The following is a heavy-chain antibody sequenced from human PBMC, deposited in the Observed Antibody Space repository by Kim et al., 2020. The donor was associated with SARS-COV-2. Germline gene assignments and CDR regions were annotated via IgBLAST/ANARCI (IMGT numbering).Heavy chain of an antibody. V-gene: IGHV3-7*01. CDR3: ARGGYSNFDF. Sequence: GGSLRLSCTASGFTFNSHWMSCVRQAPGKGLKWVANTKYDGSTKNYVESMKGRFTISRDNAKNALYLQMNSLRVEDTAVYYCARGGYSNFDFWGQGTLATVSS. D-gene: IGHD2-21*01. CDR2: TKYDGSTK. J-gene: IGHJ4*02. CDR1: GFTFNSHW.